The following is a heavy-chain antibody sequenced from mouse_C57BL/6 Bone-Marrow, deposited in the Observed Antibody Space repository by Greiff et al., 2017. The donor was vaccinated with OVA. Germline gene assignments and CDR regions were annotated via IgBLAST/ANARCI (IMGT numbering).Heavy chain of an antibody. Sequence: EVKLVESWGDLVKPGGSLKLSCAASGFTFSSYGMSWVRQTPDKRLEWVATISSGGSYTYYPDSVKGRFTISRDNAKNTLYLQMSSLKSEDTAVYYCARLMTPSAYWGQGTLVTVSA. D-gene: IGHD2-13*01. V-gene: IGHV5-6*01. CDR3: ARLMTPSAY. J-gene: IGHJ3*01. CDR1: GFTFSSYG. CDR2: ISSGGSYT.